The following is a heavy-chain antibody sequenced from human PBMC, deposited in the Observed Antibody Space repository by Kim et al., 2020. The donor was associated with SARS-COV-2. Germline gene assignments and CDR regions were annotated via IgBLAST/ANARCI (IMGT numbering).Heavy chain of an antibody. J-gene: IGHJ5*02. D-gene: IGHD5-12*01. Sequence: YYADSVKGRFTISRDNSKNTLYLQMNSLRAEDTAVYYCAKDESSDGYNYHWGQGTLVTVSS. CDR3: AKDESSDGYNYH. V-gene: IGHV3-23*01.